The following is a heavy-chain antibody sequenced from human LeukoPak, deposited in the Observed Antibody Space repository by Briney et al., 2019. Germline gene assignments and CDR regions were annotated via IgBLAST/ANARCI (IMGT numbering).Heavy chain of an antibody. V-gene: IGHV1-18*01. J-gene: IGHJ5*02. Sequence: ASVKVSCKASGYTFTSYGISWVRQAPGQGLEWIGWISAYNGNTNYAQKLQGRVTMTTDTSTSTAYMELRSLRSDDTAVYYCARDQAGYYYDSSGYYSHTHGWFDPWGQGTLVTVSS. CDR3: ARDQAGYYYDSSGYYSHTHGWFDP. D-gene: IGHD3-22*01. CDR1: GYTFTSYG. CDR2: ISAYNGNT.